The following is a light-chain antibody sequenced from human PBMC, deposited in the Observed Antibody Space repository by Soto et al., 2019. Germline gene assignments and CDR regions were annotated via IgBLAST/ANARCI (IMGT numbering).Light chain of an antibody. Sequence: EIVMTQSPATLSVSPGERATLSCRASQSVGSNLAWSQQKPGQAPRLLIYGASTRATGIPARFSGSGSGTEFTLTISSLQSEDFAVYYCQQYNNWPPLTFGGGTKVEIK. CDR1: QSVGSN. V-gene: IGKV3-15*01. CDR2: GAS. J-gene: IGKJ4*01. CDR3: QQYNNWPPLT.